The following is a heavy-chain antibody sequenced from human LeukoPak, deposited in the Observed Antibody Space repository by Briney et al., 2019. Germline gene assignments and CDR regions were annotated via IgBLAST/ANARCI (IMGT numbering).Heavy chain of an antibody. CDR1: GGSISSYY. CDR3: ARGWVTYDY. V-gene: IGHV4-59*01. D-gene: IGHD4-23*01. J-gene: IGHJ4*02. Sequence: SETLSLTCTVSGGSISSYYWRWIRQPPGKRLEWIGYIYYSGSTNYNPSLESRVTISVDTSKNQFSLKLSSVTAADTAVYYCARGWVTYDYWGQGTLVTVSS. CDR2: IYYSGST.